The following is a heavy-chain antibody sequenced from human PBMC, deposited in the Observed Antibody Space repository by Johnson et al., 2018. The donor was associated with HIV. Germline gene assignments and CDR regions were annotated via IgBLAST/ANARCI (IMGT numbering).Heavy chain of an antibody. J-gene: IGHJ3*02. CDR2: INHSGDGT. D-gene: IGHD6-13*01. V-gene: IGHV3-23*04. CDR3: AKEEGLAAAGTGEAFDI. Sequence: VQLVESGGGVVQPGGSLRLSCAASGFTFSSYWMSWVRQAPGKGLEWVSAINHSGDGTYSADSVKGRFTVSRDNSKNMLYLQMNSLRAEDTAVYYCAKEEGLAAAGTGEAFDIWGQGTMVTVSS. CDR1: GFTFSSYW.